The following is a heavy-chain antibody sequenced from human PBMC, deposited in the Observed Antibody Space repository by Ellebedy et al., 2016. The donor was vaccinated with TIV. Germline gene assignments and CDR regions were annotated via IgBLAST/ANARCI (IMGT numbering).Heavy chain of an antibody. J-gene: IGHJ4*02. V-gene: IGHV4-30-4*01. CDR2: THYSGST. CDR3: ARDGIPAAEPDY. CDR1: GGSIRSEDHY. Sequence: SETLSLTXSVSGGSIRSEDHYWSWVRQTPGKGLEWIGYTHYSGSTRYSPSLKGRVVISVDTAKNQFSLKLNSVTDADTAVYFCARDGIPAAEPDYWGQGILVTVSS. D-gene: IGHD6-13*01.